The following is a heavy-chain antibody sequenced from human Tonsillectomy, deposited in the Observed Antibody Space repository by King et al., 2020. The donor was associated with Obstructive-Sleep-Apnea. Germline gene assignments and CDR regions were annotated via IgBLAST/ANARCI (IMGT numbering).Heavy chain of an antibody. Sequence: VQLVESGGGLVQPGGSLRLSCAASGFTFSSHSMNWVRQAPGKGLEWVSYISSSSTTIYYEDSVKGRFPISRDNAKNSLYLQMNSLRAEDTAVYYCARNGGGFDYWGQGTLVTVSS. CDR3: ARNGGGFDY. J-gene: IGHJ4*02. CDR1: GFTFSSHS. D-gene: IGHD3-10*01. V-gene: IGHV3-48*04. CDR2: ISSSSTTI.